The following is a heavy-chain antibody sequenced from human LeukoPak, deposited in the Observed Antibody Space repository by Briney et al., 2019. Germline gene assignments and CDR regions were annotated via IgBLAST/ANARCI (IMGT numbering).Heavy chain of an antibody. J-gene: IGHJ4*02. Sequence: SETLSLTCAVYGGSFSGYYWSWIRQPPGKGLEWIGEINHSGSTNYNPSLKSRITISVDTSKNQFSLKLSSVTAADTAVYYCARDLGYCTNGVCHTRFDYWGQGTLVAVSS. V-gene: IGHV4-34*01. CDR3: ARDLGYCTNGVCHTRFDY. CDR1: GGSFSGYY. CDR2: INHSGST. D-gene: IGHD2-8*01.